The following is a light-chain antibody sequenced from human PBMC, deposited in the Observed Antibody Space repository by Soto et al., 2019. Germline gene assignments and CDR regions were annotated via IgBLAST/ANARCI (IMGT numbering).Light chain of an antibody. CDR3: VLYMGGDVWL. J-gene: IGLJ2*01. CDR1: SGSVSSTYY. CDR2: NTN. V-gene: IGLV8-61*01. Sequence: QTVVTQEPSFSVSPGGTVTLTCGLISGSVSSTYYPIWYQQTPGQAPRTLIYNTNTRSSGVPDRFSGAILGNKAALTITGAQADDESDYYCVLYMGGDVWLFGGGTKLTVL.